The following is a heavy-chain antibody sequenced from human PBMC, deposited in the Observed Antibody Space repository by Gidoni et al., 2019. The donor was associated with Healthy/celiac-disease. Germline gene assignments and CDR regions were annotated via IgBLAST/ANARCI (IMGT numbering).Heavy chain of an antibody. CDR3: ARRGPKMDLWPYFDY. CDR1: GGSFSGYY. J-gene: IGHJ4*02. D-gene: IGHD3-10*01. V-gene: IGHV4-34*01. CDR2: INHSGST. Sequence: QVQLQQWGAGLLKPSETLSLTCAVYGGSFSGYYWSWIRQPPGKGLEWIGEINHSGSTNYNPSLKSRVTISVVTSKNQFSLKLSSVTAADTAVYYCARRGPKMDLWPYFDYWGQGTLVTVSS.